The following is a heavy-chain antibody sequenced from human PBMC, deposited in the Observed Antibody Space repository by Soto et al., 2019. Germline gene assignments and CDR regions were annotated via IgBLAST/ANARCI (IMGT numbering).Heavy chain of an antibody. CDR2: TGRSLYPI. J-gene: IGHJ6*02. CDR3: ARDNRSFWNGYYRRYDYYGMDV. V-gene: IGHV3-11*01. D-gene: IGHD3-3*01. Sequence: HVQLVESGGGLVEPGGSLRLSCAASGFSFSDYYVNWIRQAPGKGLEWISYTGRSLYPIYYADSVKGRFSISRDSAKNSVFLQMNSLSVEDTAVYYCARDNRSFWNGYYRRYDYYGMDVWGRGTTVIVSS. CDR1: GFSFSDYY.